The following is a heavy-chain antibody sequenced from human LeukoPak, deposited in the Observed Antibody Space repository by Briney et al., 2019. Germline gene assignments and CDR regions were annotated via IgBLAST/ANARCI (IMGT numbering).Heavy chain of an antibody. J-gene: IGHJ4*02. CDR3: AKDRSGHVRSPDY. V-gene: IGHV3-30*18. D-gene: IGHD5-12*01. CDR2: ISYDGSNK. CDR1: GFTFGNYG. Sequence: GRSLRLSCAASGFTFGNYGMHWVRQAPGKGLEWVAVISYDGSNKYYADSVKGRFTISRDNAKNSLYLQMNSLRAEDTALYYCAKDRSGHVRSPDYWGQGTLVTVSS.